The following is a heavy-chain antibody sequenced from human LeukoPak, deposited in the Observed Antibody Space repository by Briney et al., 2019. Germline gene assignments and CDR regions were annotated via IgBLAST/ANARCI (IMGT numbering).Heavy chain of an antibody. V-gene: IGHV3-74*01. J-gene: IGHJ2*01. CDR3: ARDGFYWYFDL. Sequence: GGSLRLSCAASGFTFDDYAMHWVRQAPGKGLVWVSRINSDGSSTNYADSVKGRFTISRDNAKNTLYLQMNSLRAEDTAVYYCARDGFYWYFDLWGRGTLVTVSS. CDR1: GFTFDDYA. CDR2: INSDGSST. D-gene: IGHD3-10*01.